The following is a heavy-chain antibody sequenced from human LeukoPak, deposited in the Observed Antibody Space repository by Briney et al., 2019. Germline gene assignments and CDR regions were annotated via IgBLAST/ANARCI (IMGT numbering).Heavy chain of an antibody. CDR2: IIPIFGTA. V-gene: IGHV1-69*01. D-gene: IGHD5-18*01. Sequence: ASVKVSCKASGGTFSSYAISWVRQAPGQGLEWMGGIIPIFGTANYAQKFQGRVTITEDESTSTAYMGLSSLRSEDTAVYYCATPSGKDSYGYHYWGQGTLVTVSS. J-gene: IGHJ4*02. CDR3: ATPSGKDSYGYHY. CDR1: GGTFSSYA.